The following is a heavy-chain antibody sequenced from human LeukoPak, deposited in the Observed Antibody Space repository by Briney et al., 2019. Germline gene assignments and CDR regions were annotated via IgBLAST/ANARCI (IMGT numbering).Heavy chain of an antibody. V-gene: IGHV1-18*01. CDR1: GYTFTSYG. Sequence: ASVKVSCKTSGYTFTSYGLSWVRQAPAQGLEWMGWISPYNGNTEYAQNFQGRVTVTTDTSTNTAYMELRRLRSDDTAVYYCTRTVLDCTNGVCYDYWGQGTLVTVS. J-gene: IGHJ4*02. CDR2: ISPYNGNT. D-gene: IGHD2-8*01. CDR3: TRTVLDCTNGVCYDY.